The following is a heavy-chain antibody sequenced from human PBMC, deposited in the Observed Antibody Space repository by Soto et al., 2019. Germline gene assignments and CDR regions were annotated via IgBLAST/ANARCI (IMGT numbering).Heavy chain of an antibody. J-gene: IGHJ3*02. D-gene: IGHD1-26*01. CDR1: GFTFSSYA. V-gene: IGHV3-23*01. CDR2: ISGSGGST. CDR3: AKVGAGIVGVANDALDI. Sequence: EVQLLESGGGLVQPGGSLRLSCAASGFTFSSYAMSWVRQAPGKGLEWVSAISGSGGSTYYADSVKGRFTISRDNSKNALYLQMNSLRAEDTAVYYCAKVGAGIVGVANDALDIWGQGTMVTVSS.